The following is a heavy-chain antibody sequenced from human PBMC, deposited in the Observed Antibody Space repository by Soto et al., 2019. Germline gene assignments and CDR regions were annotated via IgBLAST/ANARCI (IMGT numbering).Heavy chain of an antibody. D-gene: IGHD1-1*01. Sequence: EVQLVESGGGLVQPGGSLRLSCAASGFTVSNNYMRWVRQAPGKGLEWVSLIYSGGATYYADSVKGRFTISRDNSKNTLYLKMNSRRADETAVYYCARDGAYNWVGGQGNLVTVSS. CDR1: GFTVSNNY. J-gene: IGHJ4*02. CDR3: ARDGAYNWV. V-gene: IGHV3-66*01. CDR2: IYSGGAT.